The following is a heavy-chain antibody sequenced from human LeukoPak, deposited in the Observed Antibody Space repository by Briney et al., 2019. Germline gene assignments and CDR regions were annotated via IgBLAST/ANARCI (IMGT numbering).Heavy chain of an antibody. CDR1: GFTFSSYS. CDR3: AELGVTMIGGV. V-gene: IGHV3-21*01. CDR2: ISGSSSCI. Sequence: GGSLRLSCAASGFTFSSYSMNWVRQAPGEGLEWVSSISGSSSCIYYADSVKGRFTISRDNARNSLFLQMNSLRAEETAVYYCAELGVTMIGGVWGKGTTVTISS. J-gene: IGHJ6*04. D-gene: IGHD3-10*02.